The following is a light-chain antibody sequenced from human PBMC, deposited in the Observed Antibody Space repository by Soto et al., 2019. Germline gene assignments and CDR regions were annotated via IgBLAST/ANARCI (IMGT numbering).Light chain of an antibody. CDR3: AAWDDSLRGVV. Sequence: QSVLTQPPSASGTPGQTVTIACSGSSSNVGSNYVYWYQQLPGTAPRLLIYSSNKRPSGVPDRFSGSRSGTSASLAISGLRSDDESDYYCAAWDDSLRGVVFGGGTKVTVL. J-gene: IGLJ2*01. CDR2: SSN. CDR1: SSNVGSNY. V-gene: IGLV1-47*02.